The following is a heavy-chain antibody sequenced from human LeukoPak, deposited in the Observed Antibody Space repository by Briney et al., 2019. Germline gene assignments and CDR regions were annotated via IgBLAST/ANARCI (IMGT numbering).Heavy chain of an antibody. CDR3: ASLTSQSHALPDN. V-gene: IGHV1-69*04. CDR2: IIPILGIA. CDR1: GGTFSSYA. Sequence: GSSVKVSCKASGGTFSSYAISWVRQAPGQGLEWMGRIIPILGIANYAQKFQGRVTITADKSTSTAYMELSSLRSEDTAVYYCASLTSQSHALPDNWGQGTLVTVSS. D-gene: IGHD4-17*01. J-gene: IGHJ4*02.